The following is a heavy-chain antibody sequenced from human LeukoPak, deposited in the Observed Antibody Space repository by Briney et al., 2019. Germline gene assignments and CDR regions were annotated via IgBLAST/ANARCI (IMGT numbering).Heavy chain of an antibody. CDR3: ESIAYCGGDCYSARNFDY. D-gene: IGHD2-21*02. CDR1: GFTFSSYS. V-gene: IGHV3-21*01. Sequence: GGSLRLSCAASGFTFSSYSMNWVRQAPGKGLEWVSSISSSSSYIFYADSVKGRFTISRDTAKNSLYLQMNSLIAEDTAVYYCESIAYCGGDCYSARNFDYWGQGTLVTVSS. J-gene: IGHJ4*02. CDR2: ISSSSSYI.